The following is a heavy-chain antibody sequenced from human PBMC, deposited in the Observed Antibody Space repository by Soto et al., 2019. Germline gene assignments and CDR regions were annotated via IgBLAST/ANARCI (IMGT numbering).Heavy chain of an antibody. CDR3: AKCNSHFWSPFDY. V-gene: IGHV3-23*01. CDR2: ISSSGDNT. D-gene: IGHD3-3*02. J-gene: IGHJ4*02. Sequence: GGSLRLSCAASEFTFSSYAMGWVRQAPGKGLEWVSTISSSGDNTYYADSVKGRFTISRDNSKNTLYLQMNSLRGEDTALYYCAKCNSHFWSPFDYWGQGTLVTVSS. CDR1: EFTFSSYA.